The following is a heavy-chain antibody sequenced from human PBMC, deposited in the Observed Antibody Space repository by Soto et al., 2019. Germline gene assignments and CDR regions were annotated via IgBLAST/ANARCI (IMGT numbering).Heavy chain of an antibody. D-gene: IGHD7-27*01. CDR1: GGSFSGYY. Sequence: SETLSLTCAVYGGSFSGYYWSWIRQPPGKGLEWIGEINHSGSTNYNPSLKSRVTISVDTSKNQFSLKLSSVTAADTAVYYCARGSSNWAFYWGQGTLVTVSS. J-gene: IGHJ4*02. V-gene: IGHV4-34*01. CDR3: ARGSSNWAFY. CDR2: INHSGST.